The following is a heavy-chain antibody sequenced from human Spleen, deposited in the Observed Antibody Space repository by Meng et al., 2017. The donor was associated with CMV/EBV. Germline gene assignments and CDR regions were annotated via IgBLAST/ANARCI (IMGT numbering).Heavy chain of an antibody. Sequence: SGPTLVKPAQTLTLTCRLSGFSVTTSGVGVGWIRQPPGKALEWLALIDWNDDKLYRASLENRLTITKDPSKNQVVLTMTNMDPVDTATYFCAHSRYDFWSGAYTAWFFDYWGQGTLVTVSS. V-gene: IGHV2-5*01. CDR2: IDWNDDK. J-gene: IGHJ4*02. D-gene: IGHD3-3*01. CDR1: GFSVTTSGVG. CDR3: AHSRYDFWSGAYTAWFFDY.